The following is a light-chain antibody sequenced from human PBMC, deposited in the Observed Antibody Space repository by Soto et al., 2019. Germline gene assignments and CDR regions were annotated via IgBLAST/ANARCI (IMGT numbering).Light chain of an antibody. CDR1: QSVSSN. CDR2: GAS. V-gene: IGKV3-15*01. Sequence: EIVMTQSPATLSMSPGERATLSCRASQSVSSNLAWYQQKPGQAPRLLIYGASTRATGIPARFSGSGSGTEFTLTISILQSEDFVGYYCQQYNNWPFTFGPGTKVDIK. CDR3: QQYNNWPFT. J-gene: IGKJ3*01.